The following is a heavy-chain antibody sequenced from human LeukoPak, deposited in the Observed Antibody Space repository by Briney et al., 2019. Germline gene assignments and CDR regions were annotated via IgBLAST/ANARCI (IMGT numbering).Heavy chain of an antibody. D-gene: IGHD4-11*01. J-gene: IGHJ4*02. CDR2: IVWDDNQ. Sequence: SGPPLVNPTQPLTLTCTFSGCSLSTSGMCGSWVHQPPGKPLEWLARIVWDDNQYYSTSLRTRLTMSKDTSKNHVVLTMTNMDPVDTATYYCARMGSSNYRDFAYWGQGTLVTVSS. CDR3: ARMGSSNYRDFAY. V-gene: IGHV2-70*11. CDR1: GCSLSTSGMC.